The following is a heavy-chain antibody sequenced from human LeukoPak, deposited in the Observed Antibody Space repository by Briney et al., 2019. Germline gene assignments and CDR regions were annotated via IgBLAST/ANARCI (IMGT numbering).Heavy chain of an antibody. CDR3: AKTTAGHSSGRDPGWPVDY. V-gene: IGHV3-23*01. CDR2: ISGSGGST. Sequence: GGSLRLSCAASGFTFGCYAMTWVRQAPGKGLEWVSHISGSGGSTYHADSVKGRFTISRDNSKNTVYLQMNSLRAEDTAVYYCAKTTAGHSSGRDPGWPVDYWGQGTLVTVSS. J-gene: IGHJ4*02. D-gene: IGHD6-19*01. CDR1: GFTFGCYA.